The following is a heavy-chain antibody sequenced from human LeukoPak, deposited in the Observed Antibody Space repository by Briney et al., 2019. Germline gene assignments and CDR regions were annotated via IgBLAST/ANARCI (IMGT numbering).Heavy chain of an antibody. CDR1: GFTFSSYG. D-gene: IGHD3-22*01. CDR3: AKGFAYYYDSSGYQIDY. V-gene: IGHV3-30*18. Sequence: GRSLRLSCAASGFTFSSYGMHWVRQAPGKGLEWVAVISYDGSNKDYADSVKGRFTISRDNSKNTLYLQMNSLRAEDTAVYYCAKGFAYYYDSSGYQIDYWGQGTLVTVSS. CDR2: ISYDGSNK. J-gene: IGHJ4*02.